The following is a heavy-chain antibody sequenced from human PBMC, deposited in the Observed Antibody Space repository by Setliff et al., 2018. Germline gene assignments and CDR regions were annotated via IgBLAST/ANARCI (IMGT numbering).Heavy chain of an antibody. V-gene: IGHV4-4*02. J-gene: IGHJ1*01. CDR1: GVSINSLSW. CDR3: ARGADRDSSSQFIQH. D-gene: IGHD6-19*01. CDR2: IYTSGST. Sequence: SETLSLTCAVSGVSINSLSWWSWVRQSPGKGLEWIGRIYTSGSTNYNPSLKSRVTMSVDTSKNQFSLKLSSVTAADTAVYYCARGADRDSSSQFIQHWGQGTLVTVSS.